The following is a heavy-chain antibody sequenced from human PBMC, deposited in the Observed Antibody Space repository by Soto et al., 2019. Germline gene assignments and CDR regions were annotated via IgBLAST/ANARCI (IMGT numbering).Heavy chain of an antibody. CDR1: GGSISSSSYY. V-gene: IGHV4-39*01. Sequence: PSETLSLTCTVSGGSISSSSYYWGWIRQPPGKGLEWIGSIYYSGSTYYNPSLKSRVTISVDTSKNQFSLKLSSVTAADTAVYYCARQLGHVILTGGSYGMDVWGQATTVTVSS. CDR2: IYYSGST. CDR3: ARQLGHVILTGGSYGMDV. D-gene: IGHD3-9*01. J-gene: IGHJ6*02.